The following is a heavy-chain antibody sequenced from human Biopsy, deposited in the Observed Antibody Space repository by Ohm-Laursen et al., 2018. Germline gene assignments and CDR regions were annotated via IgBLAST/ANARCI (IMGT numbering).Heavy chain of an antibody. D-gene: IGHD1-26*01. CDR3: ARHAPSYSGSYWRYFDL. CDR2: IYYTGST. J-gene: IGHJ2*01. Sequence: TLSLTCTVSGGSISSYYWSWIRQPPGKGLEWIGYIYYTGSTNYNSSLKSRVTISVDTSMNHLSLRLTFVTAADTAVYYCARHAPSYSGSYWRYFDLWGRGTLVTVSS. CDR1: GGSISSYY. V-gene: IGHV4-59*08.